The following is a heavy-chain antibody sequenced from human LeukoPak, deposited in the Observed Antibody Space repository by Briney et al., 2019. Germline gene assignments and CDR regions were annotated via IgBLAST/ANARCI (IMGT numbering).Heavy chain of an antibody. CDR3: AREPDVYGSWYFDL. CDR2: INVAGNT. V-gene: IGHV3-13*01. Sequence: GGSLRLSCAASGFTLSSHDVHWVRQVPGKGLEWISGINVAGNTYYSDSVKGRFSVSRDNAKNSVHLQMTTLRAGDTAVYHCAREPDVYGSWYFDLWGRGTQVTVSS. D-gene: IGHD2-8*01. CDR1: GFTLSSHD. J-gene: IGHJ2*01.